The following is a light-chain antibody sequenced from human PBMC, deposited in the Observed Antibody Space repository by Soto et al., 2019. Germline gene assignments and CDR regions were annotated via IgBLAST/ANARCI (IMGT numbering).Light chain of an antibody. Sequence: IVMTQSPATLSVSPGERTTLSYRASQTLSNPSLARIQQKPGQPPRLLIYDASNRATGIPARFSGSGSGTDLTLTISSLEPEDFAVYYCQQRSNWPRATFGQGTRLEIK. CDR2: DAS. CDR1: QTLSNPS. V-gene: IGKV3-11*01. CDR3: QQRSNWPRAT. J-gene: IGKJ5*01.